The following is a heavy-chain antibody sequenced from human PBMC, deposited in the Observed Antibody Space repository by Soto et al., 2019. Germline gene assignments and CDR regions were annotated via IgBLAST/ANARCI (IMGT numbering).Heavy chain of an antibody. CDR2: IFPLTDIP. D-gene: IGHD2-15*01. CDR3: ARGPLAVLNYFES. CDR1: GGTFRNYP. V-gene: IGHV1-69*02. J-gene: IGHJ4*02. Sequence: QVQLVQSGTEVKKPGSSVKVSCKASGGTFRNYPIKWVRQAPGQGLEWMGSIFPLTDIPDYAQNFQARLTISADKSTSTAYMELSSLTSDDTAMYFCARGPLAVLNYFESWGQGTLVTVSS.